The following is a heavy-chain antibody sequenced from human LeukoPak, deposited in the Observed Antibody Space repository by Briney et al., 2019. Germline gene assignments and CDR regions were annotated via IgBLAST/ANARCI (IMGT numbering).Heavy chain of an antibody. J-gene: IGHJ6*03. CDR3: ARDTYYYYYMDV. CDR1: GFPFGSYT. Sequence: PGGSLRLSCAASGFPFGSYTMNWVRQAPGKGLEWVSSISRSSTYIYYGDSVKGRFTISRDDATNSLYLQMNSLIAEDTAVYYCARDTYYYYYMDVWGKGTTVTVSS. CDR2: ISRSSTYI. V-gene: IGHV3-21*01.